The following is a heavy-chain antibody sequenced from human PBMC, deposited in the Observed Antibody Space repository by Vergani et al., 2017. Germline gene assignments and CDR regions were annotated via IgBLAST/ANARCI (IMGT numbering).Heavy chain of an antibody. V-gene: IGHV4-59*01. CDR2: IYYSGST. Sequence: QVQLQESGPGLVKPSETLSLTCTVSGGSISSYYWSWIRQPPGKGLEWIGYIYYSGSTNYNPSLKSRVTISVDTSKNQFSLKLSSVTAADTAVYYCARGXLLWFGELLHGFDYWGQGTLVTVSS. J-gene: IGHJ4*02. CDR3: ARGXLLWFGELLHGFDY. CDR1: GGSISSYY. D-gene: IGHD3-10*01.